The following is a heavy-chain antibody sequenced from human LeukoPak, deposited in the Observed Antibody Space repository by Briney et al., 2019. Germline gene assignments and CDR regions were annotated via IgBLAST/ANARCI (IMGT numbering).Heavy chain of an antibody. CDR3: ARQSIGGFPSYYFDY. CDR2: ISYDGSNK. V-gene: IGHV3-30*03. Sequence: GGSLRLSCAASGFTFSSYGMHWVRQAPGKGLEWVAVISYDGSNKYYADSVKGRFTISRDNSKNTLYLQMNSLRAEDTAVYYCARQSIGGFPSYYFDYWGQGTLVTVSS. J-gene: IGHJ4*02. CDR1: GFTFSSYG. D-gene: IGHD3-10*01.